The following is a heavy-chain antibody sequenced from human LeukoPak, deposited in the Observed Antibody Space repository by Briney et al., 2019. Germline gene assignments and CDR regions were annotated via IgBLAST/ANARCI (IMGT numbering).Heavy chain of an antibody. D-gene: IGHD3-10*01. J-gene: IGHJ4*02. CDR2: INHSGST. V-gene: IGHV4-34*01. CDR3: ARDGGYYFDY. Sequence: SETLSLTCAVYGGSFSGYYWSWIRQPPGKGLEWIWEINHSGSTNYNPSLKSRVTISVDTSKNQFSLKLSSVTAADTAVYYCARDGGYYFDYWGQGTLVTVSS. CDR1: GGSFSGYY.